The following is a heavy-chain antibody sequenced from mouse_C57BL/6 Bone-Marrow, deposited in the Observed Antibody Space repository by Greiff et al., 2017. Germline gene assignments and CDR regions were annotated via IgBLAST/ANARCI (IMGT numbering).Heavy chain of an antibody. CDR3: ARGTGTGAMDY. CDR2: IYPRSGNT. J-gene: IGHJ4*01. D-gene: IGHD4-1*01. Sequence: QVQLQQSGAELARPGASVKLSCKASGYTFTSYGISWVKQRTGQGLEWIGEIYPRSGNTYYNEKFKDKDTLTADKSSSTAYMELRSLTSEDSAVYFCARGTGTGAMDYWGQGTSVTVSS. CDR1: GYTFTSYG. V-gene: IGHV1-81*01.